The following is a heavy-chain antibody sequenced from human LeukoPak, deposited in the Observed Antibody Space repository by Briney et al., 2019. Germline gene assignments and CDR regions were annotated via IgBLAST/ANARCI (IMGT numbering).Heavy chain of an antibody. CDR1: GGSIRNYY. CDR3: ARVEGYSSTWSPFDI. Sequence: PSETLSLTCILSGGSIRNYYWSWIRQPPGRGLEWIGFIHYTGSTNYNPSLKSRVTIAVDTSKNKFSLKLTSVTAADSAVYYCARVEGYSSTWSPFDILGQGTMVTVSS. V-gene: IGHV4-59*01. CDR2: IHYTGST. D-gene: IGHD6-13*01. J-gene: IGHJ3*02.